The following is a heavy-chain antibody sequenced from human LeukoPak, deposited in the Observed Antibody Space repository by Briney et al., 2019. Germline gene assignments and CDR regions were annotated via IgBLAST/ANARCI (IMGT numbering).Heavy chain of an antibody. CDR3: AGETLSYDSSGYSLTYYFDY. D-gene: IGHD3-22*01. CDR1: GFTFSSYG. CDR2: IWYDGSNK. J-gene: IGHJ4*02. Sequence: GGSLRLSCAASGFTFSSYGMHWVRQAPGKGLEWVAVIWYDGSNKYYADSVKGRFTISRDNSKNTLYLQMNSLRAEDTAVYYCAGETLSYDSSGYSLTYYFDYWGQGTLVTVSS. V-gene: IGHV3-33*01.